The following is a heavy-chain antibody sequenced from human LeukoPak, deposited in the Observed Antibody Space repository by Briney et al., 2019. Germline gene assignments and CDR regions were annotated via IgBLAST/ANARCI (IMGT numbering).Heavy chain of an antibody. CDR2: NNSDGSST. CDR3: ARTYYDILTGYYKSRGYLDY. V-gene: IGHV3-74*01. D-gene: IGHD3-9*01. CDR1: GFTFSSYW. J-gene: IGHJ4*02. Sequence: GGSLRLSCAASGFTFSSYWMHWVRQAPGKGLVWVSRNNSDGSSTSYADSVKGRFTISRDNAKNTLYLQMNSLRSEDTAVYYCARTYYDILTGYYKSRGYLDYWGQGILVTVSS.